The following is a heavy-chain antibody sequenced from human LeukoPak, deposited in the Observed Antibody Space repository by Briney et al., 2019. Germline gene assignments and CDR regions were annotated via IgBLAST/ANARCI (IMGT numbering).Heavy chain of an antibody. CDR1: GYNFTSYW. CDR3: ASSYYYDSSGYYPFDY. J-gene: IGHJ4*02. D-gene: IGHD3-22*01. V-gene: IGHV5-51*01. Sequence: GESLKIYCKGFGYNFTSYWIGWVRQLPGKGLEWMGIIYPGDSDTRYSPSFQGQVTISADKSISTAYLQWSSLKASDTAMYYCASSYYYDSSGYYPFDYWGQGTLVTVSS. CDR2: IYPGDSDT.